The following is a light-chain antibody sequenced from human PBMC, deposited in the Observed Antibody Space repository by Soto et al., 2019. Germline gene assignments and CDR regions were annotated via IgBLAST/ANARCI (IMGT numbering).Light chain of an antibody. CDR3: SSYTSSSTRV. Sequence: SALTQPASVSASPGQSITISCTGTSSDVGGYKYVSWYQQHPGEAPKLMIYDVSNRPSGVSNRFSGSKSGNTASLTIPGLQAEDEADYYCSSYTSSSTRVFGTGTKVTVL. V-gene: IGLV2-14*01. CDR2: DVS. CDR1: SSDVGGYKY. J-gene: IGLJ1*01.